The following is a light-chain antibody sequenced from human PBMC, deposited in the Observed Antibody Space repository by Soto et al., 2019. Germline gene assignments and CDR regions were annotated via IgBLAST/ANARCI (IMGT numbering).Light chain of an antibody. CDR3: SSYAGSNNLGV. J-gene: IGLJ1*01. CDR2: AVS. Sequence: QSVLTQPASVSGSPGQSITISCTGTSSDVGLYDYVSWYQQHPGKAPQLMIYAVSNRPSGVSNRFSASKSGNTASLTASGLQAEDEADYYCSSYAGSNNLGVFGTGTKVTVL. CDR1: SSDVGLYDY. V-gene: IGLV2-14*01.